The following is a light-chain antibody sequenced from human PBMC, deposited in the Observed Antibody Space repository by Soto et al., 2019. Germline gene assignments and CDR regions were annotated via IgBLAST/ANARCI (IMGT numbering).Light chain of an antibody. CDR2: GAS. Sequence: EIVMTQSPATLSVSPGERATLSCRASQSVSSNLAWYQQKPGQAPRLLSYGASTRATSIPARFSSSGSGTEFTLTISSLQSEEFAAYYCQQYKNWPPWTFGHGTKVEIK. V-gene: IGKV3-15*01. CDR3: QQYKNWPPWT. CDR1: QSVSSN. J-gene: IGKJ1*01.